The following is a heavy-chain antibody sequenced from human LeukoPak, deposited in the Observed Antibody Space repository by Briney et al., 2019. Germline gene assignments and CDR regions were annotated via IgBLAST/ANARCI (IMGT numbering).Heavy chain of an antibody. CDR1: AFIVSSNY. V-gene: IGHV3-53*01. D-gene: IGHD3-9*01. Sequence: PGGSLRLSCAASAFIVSSNYMSWVRQAPGKGLEWVSMIYSGGTTYYADSVKGRFTISRDNSKDTLYLQMNSLRVEDTAVYYCARIPITIFRMGDDYWGQGTLVTVSS. J-gene: IGHJ4*02. CDR2: IYSGGTT. CDR3: ARIPITIFRMGDDY.